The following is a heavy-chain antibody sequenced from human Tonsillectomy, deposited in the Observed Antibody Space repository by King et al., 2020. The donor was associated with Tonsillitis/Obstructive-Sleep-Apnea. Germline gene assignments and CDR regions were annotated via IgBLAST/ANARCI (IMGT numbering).Heavy chain of an antibody. CDR3: VRDSGTRDLEWSLGLNWFDP. Sequence: VQLVESGGGLVKPGGSLRLSCAASGFTFSSYTMSWVRQAPGNGLEWVSSISGSTTYIYYADSLRGRFTISRDNSKNSLYLQMNSLRAEDTAVYYCVRDSGTRDLEWSLGLNWFDPWGQGTLVTVSS. CDR1: GFTFSSYT. D-gene: IGHD3-3*01. V-gene: IGHV3-21*06. J-gene: IGHJ5*02. CDR2: ISGSTTYI.